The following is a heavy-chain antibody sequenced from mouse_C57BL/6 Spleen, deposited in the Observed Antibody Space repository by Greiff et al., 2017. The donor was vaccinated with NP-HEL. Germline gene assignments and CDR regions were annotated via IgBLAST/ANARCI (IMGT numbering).Heavy chain of an antibody. CDR3: ARYTTVVARYFDV. CDR1: GYTFTSYW. Sequence: QVQLQQPGAELVRPGTSVKLSCKASGYTFTSYWMHWVKQRPGQGLEWIGVIDPSDSYTNYNQKFKGKATLTVDTSSSTAYMQLSSLTSEDSAGYYCARYTTVVARYFDVWGTGTTVTVSS. V-gene: IGHV1-59*01. J-gene: IGHJ1*03. CDR2: IDPSDSYT. D-gene: IGHD1-1*01.